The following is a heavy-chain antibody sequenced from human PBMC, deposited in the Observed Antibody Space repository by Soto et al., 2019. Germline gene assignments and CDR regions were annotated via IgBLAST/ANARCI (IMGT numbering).Heavy chain of an antibody. D-gene: IGHD2-15*01. V-gene: IGHV1-69*13. CDR2: IIPIFGTA. CDR1: GGTFSSYA. Sequence: ASVKVSCKASGGTFSSYAISWVRQAPGQGLEWMGGIIPIFGTANYAQKFQGRVTITADESTSTAYMELSSLRSEDTAVYYCARDPGYCSGGSCYFSSHFDYWGQGTLVTVSS. J-gene: IGHJ4*02. CDR3: ARDPGYCSGGSCYFSSHFDY.